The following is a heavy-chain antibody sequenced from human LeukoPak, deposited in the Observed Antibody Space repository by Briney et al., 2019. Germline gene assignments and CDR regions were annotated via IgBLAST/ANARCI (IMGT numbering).Heavy chain of an antibody. CDR2: INPNSGGT. CDR1: GYTFTGYY. V-gene: IGHV1-2*04. J-gene: IGHJ3*02. CDR3: ARGGLIAVAGSRDAFDI. Sequence: ASVKVSCKASGYTFTGYYMHWVRQAPGQGLEWMGWINPNSGGTNYAQKFQGWVTMTRDTSISTAYMELSRLRSDDTAVYYCARGGLIAVAGSRDAFDIWGQGTMVTASS. D-gene: IGHD6-19*01.